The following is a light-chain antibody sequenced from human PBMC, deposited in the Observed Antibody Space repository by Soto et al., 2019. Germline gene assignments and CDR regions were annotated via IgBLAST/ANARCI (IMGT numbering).Light chain of an antibody. CDR3: QHGYVAPYS. V-gene: IGKV1-39*01. CDR1: QGIGGY. Sequence: DIQMTQSPSSLSASVGDRATITCRASQGIGGYLNWYQQKPGEVPKLLIYSASTLNSGVPARFSGTGSETDFTLTIRSLQPEDVATYYCQHGYVAPYSFGQGTKVDIK. CDR2: SAS. J-gene: IGKJ2*03.